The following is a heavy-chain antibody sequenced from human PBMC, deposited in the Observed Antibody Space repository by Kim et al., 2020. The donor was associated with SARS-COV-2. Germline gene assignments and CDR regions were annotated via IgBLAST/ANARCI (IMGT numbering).Heavy chain of an antibody. Sequence: GGSLRLSCAASGFTFSSYAMSWVRQAPGKGLEWVSVIYSGGSSTYYADSVKGRFTISRDNSKNTLYLQMNSLRAEDTAVYYCAKTLCGGGCLGYYLDYWG. CDR2: IYSGGSST. J-gene: IGHJ4*01. D-gene: IGHD3-16*01. CDR1: GFTFSSYA. V-gene: IGHV3-23*03. CDR3: AKTLCGGGCLGYYLDY.